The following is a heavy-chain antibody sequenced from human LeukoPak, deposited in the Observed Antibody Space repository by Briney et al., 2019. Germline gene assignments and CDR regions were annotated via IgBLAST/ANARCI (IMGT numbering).Heavy chain of an antibody. J-gene: IGHJ4*02. CDR1: GFTFSNYA. V-gene: IGHV3-30*04. CDR3: ARGPDYDILADYFDY. CDR2: ISYDGSNK. Sequence: GGSLRLSCAASGFTFSNYALHWVRQAPGKGLEWGAVISYDGSNKFYADSVRGRFTISRDNSKNTLFLQMNSLRPEDTAVYYCARGPDYDILADYFDYWGQGTLVTVSS. D-gene: IGHD3-9*01.